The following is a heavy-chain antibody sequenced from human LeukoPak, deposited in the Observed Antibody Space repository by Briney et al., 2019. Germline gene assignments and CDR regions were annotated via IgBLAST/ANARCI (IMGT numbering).Heavy chain of an antibody. J-gene: IGHJ3*01. D-gene: IGHD3-16*01. Sequence: GGSLRLSCAASGLTLSTYWMTWVRQAPGKGLEWVANMKGDGSEKHYVDSVKGRFTISRDNAKNSLYLQMNSLRAEDTAVYYCARPAYTAAYDLWGQGTMVTVSS. CDR1: GLTLSTYW. V-gene: IGHV3-7*01. CDR3: ARPAYTAAYDL. CDR2: MKGDGSEK.